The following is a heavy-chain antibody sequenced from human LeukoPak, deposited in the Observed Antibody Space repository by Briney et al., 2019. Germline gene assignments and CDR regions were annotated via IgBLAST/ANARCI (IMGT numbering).Heavy chain of an antibody. CDR2: ISCDGSNK. J-gene: IGHJ6*04. Sequence: GRSLRLSCAASGFTFSSYGMHWVRQAPGKGLEWVAVISCDGSNKYYADSVKGRFTISRDNSKNTLYLQMNSLRAEDTAVYYCAKDQGTESSYYYGMDVWGKGTTVTVSS. CDR3: AKDQGTESSYYYGMDV. CDR1: GFTFSSYG. V-gene: IGHV3-30*18. D-gene: IGHD1-7*01.